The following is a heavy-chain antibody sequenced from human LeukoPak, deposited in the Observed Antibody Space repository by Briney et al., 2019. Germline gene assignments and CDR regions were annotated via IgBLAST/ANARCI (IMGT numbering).Heavy chain of an antibody. CDR1: GFTFSSYS. CDR2: ISSSGSTI. Sequence: PGGSLRLSCAASGFTFSSYSMNWVRQAPGKGLEWVSYISSSGSTIYYADSVKGRFTISRDNAKNSLYLQMNSLRAEDTAVYYCARQYVDIVAAGDYWGQGTLVTVSS. CDR3: ARQYVDIVAAGDY. V-gene: IGHV3-48*04. J-gene: IGHJ4*02. D-gene: IGHD5-12*01.